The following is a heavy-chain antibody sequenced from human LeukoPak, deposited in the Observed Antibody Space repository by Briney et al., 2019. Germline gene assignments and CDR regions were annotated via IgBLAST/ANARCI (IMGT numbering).Heavy chain of an antibody. J-gene: IGHJ6*02. D-gene: IGHD2-2*01. V-gene: IGHV1-18*01. Sequence: GASVKVSCKASGYTFTSYGISWVRQAPGQGLEWMGWISAYNGNTNYAQKLQGRVTMTTDTPTSTAYMELRSLRSDDTAVYYCARSTDYYGMDVWGQGTTVTVSS. CDR1: GYTFTSYG. CDR3: ARSTDYYGMDV. CDR2: ISAYNGNT.